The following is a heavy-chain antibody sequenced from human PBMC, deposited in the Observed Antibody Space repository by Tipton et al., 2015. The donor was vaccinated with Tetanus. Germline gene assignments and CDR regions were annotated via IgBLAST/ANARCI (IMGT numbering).Heavy chain of an antibody. V-gene: IGHV3-33*01. J-gene: IGHJ6*02. D-gene: IGHD2/OR15-2a*01. CDR2: IWNDGTTK. CDR1: GFTFRSYG. Sequence: SLRLSCAASGFTFRSYGMHWVRQAPGTGLEWVAAIWNDGTTKYYGDSVKGRFSISRDNSKNTLYLQMNSLRVEDTALYYCARDDDPIGNGLDVWGQGTTVTVSS. CDR3: ARDDDPIGNGLDV.